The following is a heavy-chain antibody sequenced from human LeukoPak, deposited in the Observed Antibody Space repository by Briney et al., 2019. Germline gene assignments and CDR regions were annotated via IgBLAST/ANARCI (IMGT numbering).Heavy chain of an antibody. Sequence: GGSLRLSCAASGFTFSRYAMSWVRQAPGKGLEWVSAISGSGGSTYYADSVKGRFTISRDNSKNTLYLQMNSLRAEDTAVYYCAKDAYYDSSGYYDVGDAFDIWGQGTMVTVSS. CDR2: ISGSGGST. J-gene: IGHJ3*02. CDR3: AKDAYYDSSGYYDVGDAFDI. V-gene: IGHV3-23*01. D-gene: IGHD3-22*01. CDR1: GFTFSRYA.